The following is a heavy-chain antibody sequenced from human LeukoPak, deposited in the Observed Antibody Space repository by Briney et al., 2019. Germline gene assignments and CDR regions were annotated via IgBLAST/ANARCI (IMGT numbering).Heavy chain of an antibody. V-gene: IGHV4-59*01. CDR1: GGSISSYY. J-gene: IGHJ6*03. CDR3: ARGVRIQLYYYYMDV. D-gene: IGHD5-18*01. Sequence: SETLSLTCTVSGGSISSYYWSWIRQPPGKGLEWIGYIYYSGSTNYNPSLKSRVTISVDTSKNQFSLKLSSVTAADTAVYYCARGVRIQLYYYYMDVWGKGTTVTVSS. CDR2: IYYSGST.